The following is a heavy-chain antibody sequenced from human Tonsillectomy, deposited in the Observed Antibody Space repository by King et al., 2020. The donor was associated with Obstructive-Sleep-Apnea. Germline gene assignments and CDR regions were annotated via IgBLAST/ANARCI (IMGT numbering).Heavy chain of an antibody. CDR3: TRDIDRGTSGD. D-gene: IGHD3-10*01. CDR2: IRSKAYGGTP. J-gene: IGHJ4*02. CDR1: GFTFGDYA. V-gene: IGHV3-49*03. Sequence: VQLVESGGGLVQPGRSLRLSCTASGFTFGDYAMGWLRQAPGKGLEWVGYIRSKAYGGTPDYAPSVKGRFTISRDDSKSIAYLQMNSLKTEDTAMYSCTRDIDRGTSGDWGQGILVTVSS.